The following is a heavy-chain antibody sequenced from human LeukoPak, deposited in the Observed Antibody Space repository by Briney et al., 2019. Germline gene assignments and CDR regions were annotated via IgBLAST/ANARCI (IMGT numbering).Heavy chain of an antibody. J-gene: IGHJ4*02. Sequence: SETLSLTCTVSGGSISSYYWNWIRQPPGKGLEWIGYIYYSGSTNYNPSLKSRVTISVDTSKNQFSLKLSSVTAADTAVYYCARHSRADDYGGNSRTFDYWGQGTLVTVSS. V-gene: IGHV4-59*08. CDR3: ARHSRADDYGGNSRTFDY. D-gene: IGHD4-23*01. CDR2: IYYSGST. CDR1: GGSISSYY.